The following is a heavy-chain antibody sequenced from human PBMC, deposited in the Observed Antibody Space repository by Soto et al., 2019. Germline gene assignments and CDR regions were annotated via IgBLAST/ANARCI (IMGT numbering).Heavy chain of an antibody. Sequence: SQTLSLTCAISGDSVSSNSAAWNWIRQSPSRGLEWLGRTYYRSKWYNDYAVSVKSRITINPDTSKNQFSLQLNSVTPEDTAVYYCARTEKGARRHYYYGMDVWGQGTTVTVSS. CDR3: ARTEKGARRHYYYGMDV. CDR2: TYYRSKWYN. D-gene: IGHD1-26*01. J-gene: IGHJ6*02. CDR1: GDSVSSNSAA. V-gene: IGHV6-1*01.